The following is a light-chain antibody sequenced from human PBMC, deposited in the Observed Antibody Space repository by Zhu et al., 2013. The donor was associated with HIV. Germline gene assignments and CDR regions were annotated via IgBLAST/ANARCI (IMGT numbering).Light chain of an antibody. V-gene: IGLV2-14*03. CDR3: TSYTTSTTLV. CDR2: EVA. J-gene: IGLJ3*02. Sequence: QSALTQPASVSGSPGQSIAISCTGTSSDLGIYNYVSWYQQHPGKAPKLMIYEVAKRPSGVSNRFSGSKSGNTASLTISGLQPEDEADYYCTSYTTSTTLVFGGG. CDR1: SSDLGIYNY.